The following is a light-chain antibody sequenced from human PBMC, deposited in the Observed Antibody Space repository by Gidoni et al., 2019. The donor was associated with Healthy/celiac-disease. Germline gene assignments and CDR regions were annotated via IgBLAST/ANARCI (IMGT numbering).Light chain of an antibody. Sequence: EIVLTQSPATLSLSPGERATPSCSASQSVSSYLALYQQKPGQAPRLLIYDASNRATGIPARFSGSGSGTDFTLTISSLEPEDFAVYYCQQRSNWLTFXGXTKVEIK. CDR2: DAS. CDR3: QQRSNWLT. CDR1: QSVSSY. V-gene: IGKV3-11*01. J-gene: IGKJ4*01.